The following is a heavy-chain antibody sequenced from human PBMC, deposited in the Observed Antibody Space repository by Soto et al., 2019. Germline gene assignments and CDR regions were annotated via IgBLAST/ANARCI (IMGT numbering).Heavy chain of an antibody. D-gene: IGHD3-22*01. Sequence: ASVKVSCKASGYTFTSYGISWVRQAPGQGLEWMGWISAYNGNTNYAQKLQGRVTMTTDTSTSTAYMELRSLRSDDTAVYYCARDAYDFDSSGYRHNWFDPRGQRTLVTVSS. CDR3: ARDAYDFDSSGYRHNWFDP. J-gene: IGHJ5*02. CDR2: ISAYNGNT. CDR1: GYTFTSYG. V-gene: IGHV1-18*01.